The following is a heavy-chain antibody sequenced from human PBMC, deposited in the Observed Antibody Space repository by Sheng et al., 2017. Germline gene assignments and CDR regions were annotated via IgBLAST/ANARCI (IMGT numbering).Heavy chain of an antibody. V-gene: IGHV3-30-3*01. Sequence: QVQLVESGGGVVQPGRSLRLSCAASGFTFSSYAMHWVRQAPGKGLEWVAVISYDGSNKYYADSVKGRFTISRDNSKNTLYLQMNSLRAEDTAVYYCARDRAICGGDCYPSFSAGLDYWGQGTLVTVSS. D-gene: IGHD2-21*01. J-gene: IGHJ4*02. CDR2: ISYDGSNK. CDR1: GFTFSSYA. CDR3: ARDRAICGGDCYPSFSAGLDY.